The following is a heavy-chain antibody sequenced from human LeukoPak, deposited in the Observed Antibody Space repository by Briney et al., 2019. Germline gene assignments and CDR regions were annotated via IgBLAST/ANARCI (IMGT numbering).Heavy chain of an antibody. CDR2: INHSGST. D-gene: IGHD5-12*01. CDR3: ARDLNDSGYSYWFDP. V-gene: IGHV4-34*01. J-gene: IGHJ5*02. Sequence: PSETLSLTCAVYGGSFSGYYWSWIRQPPGKGLEWIGEINHSGSTNYNPSLKSRVTISVDTSKNQFSLKLSSVTAADTAVYYCARDLNDSGYSYWFDPWGQGTLVTVSS. CDR1: GGSFSGYY.